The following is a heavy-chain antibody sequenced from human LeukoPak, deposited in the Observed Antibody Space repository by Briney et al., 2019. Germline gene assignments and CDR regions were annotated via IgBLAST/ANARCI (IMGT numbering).Heavy chain of an antibody. Sequence: GGSLRLSCAPSGFTFSRHGMHWVRQAPGKGLEWVAIISNDGSRKYYAHSVEGRFTISRDNSKNTLYLQMDSLRAGDTAVYCCARDRAWNYFDYWGQGTLVTVSS. J-gene: IGHJ4*02. CDR3: ARDRAWNYFDY. CDR2: ISNDGSRK. CDR1: GFTFSRHG. V-gene: IGHV3-30*03. D-gene: IGHD3-3*01.